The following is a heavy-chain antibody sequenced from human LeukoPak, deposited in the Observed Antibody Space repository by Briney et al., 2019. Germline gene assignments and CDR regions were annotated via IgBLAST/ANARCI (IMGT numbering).Heavy chain of an antibody. J-gene: IGHJ4*02. CDR3: ARDGDYVWGSYRYTLSFDY. Sequence: SQTLSLTCAISGDSVSSNSAAWNWIRQSPSRGLEWLGRTYYRSKWYNDYAVSVKSRITINPDTSKNQFSLQLNSVTPEDTAVYYCARDGDYVWGSYRYTLSFDYWGQGTLVTVSS. CDR1: GDSVSSNSAA. CDR2: TYYRSKWYN. D-gene: IGHD3-16*02. V-gene: IGHV6-1*01.